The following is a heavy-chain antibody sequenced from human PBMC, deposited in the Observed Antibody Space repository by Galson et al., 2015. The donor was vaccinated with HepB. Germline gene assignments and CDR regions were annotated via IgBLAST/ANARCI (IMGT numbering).Heavy chain of an antibody. V-gene: IGHV1-2*06. J-gene: IGHJ3*02. CDR3: ARDLVQGVNDGFDI. Sequence: SVKVSCKASGYTFTDYYIHWVRQAPGQGLEWMGRINHNSGSANYAQTFVGRVTLTRDTSTSTAYMELSSLRSDDTAVFYCARDLVQGVNDGFDIWGEGTMVTVSS. CDR1: GYTFTDYY. D-gene: IGHD3-10*01. CDR2: INHNSGSA.